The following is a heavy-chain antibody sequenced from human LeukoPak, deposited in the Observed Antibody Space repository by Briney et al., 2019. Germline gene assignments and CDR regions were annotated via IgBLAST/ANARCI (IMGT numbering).Heavy chain of an antibody. J-gene: IGHJ4*02. Sequence: ASVKVSCKASGYTFTSYAMHWVRQAPGQRLEWMGWINAGNGNTKYSQKFQGRVTITRDTSASTAYMELSSLRSEDTAVYYCARLHYDILTGSSFDYWGQGTLVTVSS. CDR1: GYTFTSYA. CDR2: INAGNGNT. CDR3: ARLHYDILTGSSFDY. D-gene: IGHD3-9*01. V-gene: IGHV1-3*01.